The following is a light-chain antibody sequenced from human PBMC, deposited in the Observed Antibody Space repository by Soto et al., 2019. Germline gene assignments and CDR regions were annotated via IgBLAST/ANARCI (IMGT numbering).Light chain of an antibody. CDR3: CSYTGSSTFYVV. Sequence: QSVLTQPASVSGSPGQSITISCTGTSSDVGSYNLVSWYQQHPGKAPKLMLYVVSKRPSGVSNRFSGSKSDNTASLTISGLQAEDEADYYCCSYTGSSTFYVVFGGGTKVTVL. CDR2: VVS. V-gene: IGLV2-23*02. J-gene: IGLJ2*01. CDR1: SSDVGSYNL.